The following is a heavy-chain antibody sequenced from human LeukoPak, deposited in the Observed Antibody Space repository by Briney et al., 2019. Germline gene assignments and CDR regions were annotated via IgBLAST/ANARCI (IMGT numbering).Heavy chain of an antibody. J-gene: IGHJ5*02. Sequence: PSETLSLTCTVSGYSISSGYYWGWIRQPPGKGLEWIGSIYHSGSTNYNPSLKSRVTISVDKSKNQFSLKLSSVTAADTAVYYCARSRVITMVRGGWFDPWGQGTLVTVSS. V-gene: IGHV4-38-2*02. CDR3: ARSRVITMVRGGWFDP. CDR2: IYHSGST. CDR1: GYSISSGYY. D-gene: IGHD3-10*01.